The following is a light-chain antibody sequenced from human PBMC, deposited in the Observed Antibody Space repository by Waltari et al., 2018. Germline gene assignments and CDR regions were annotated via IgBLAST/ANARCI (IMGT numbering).Light chain of an antibody. CDR1: QSVTNY. Sequence: EIVLTQSPATLSLSPGERATLPCRASQSVTNYLAWYQPKPGQAPRLLIYDASNRATGIPARFSGSGSGTDFTLTISSLEPEDFAVYYCQQRSNWPPFGQGTKLEIK. V-gene: IGKV3-11*01. CDR3: QQRSNWPP. J-gene: IGKJ2*01. CDR2: DAS.